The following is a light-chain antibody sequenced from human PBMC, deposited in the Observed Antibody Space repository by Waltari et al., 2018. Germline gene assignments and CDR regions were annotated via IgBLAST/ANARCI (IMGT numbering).Light chain of an antibody. CDR3: YSTDFSGHDRV. CDR2: EDI. V-gene: IGLV3-10*01. CDR1: ALSKKY. J-gene: IGLJ3*02. Sequence: SYELTQPPSVSVSPGQTARIPCSGDALSKKYSYWYQQNSGQAPVLVIYEDIKRPTGIPERFSGSSSGTTATLTISGAHVDDEADYYCYSTDFSGHDRVFGGGTKLTIL.